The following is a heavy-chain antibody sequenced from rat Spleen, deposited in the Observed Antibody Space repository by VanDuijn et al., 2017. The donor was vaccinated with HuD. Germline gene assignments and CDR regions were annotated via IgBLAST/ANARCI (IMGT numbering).Heavy chain of an antibody. V-gene: IGHV5-20*01. Sequence: EVQLVESDGGLVQPGRSLKLSCATSGFTFSDYYMAWVRQAPGKGLEWVASISNTGGSTYYPDSVKGRFTISRDNAKSTLYLQMNSLRSEDTATYYCTRRGWWGQGVMVTVSS. J-gene: IGHJ2*01. CDR1: GFTFSDYY. D-gene: IGHD4-3*01. CDR2: ISNTGGST. CDR3: TRRGW.